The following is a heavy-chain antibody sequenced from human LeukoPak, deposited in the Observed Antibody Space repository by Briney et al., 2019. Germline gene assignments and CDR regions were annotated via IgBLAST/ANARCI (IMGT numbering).Heavy chain of an antibody. Sequence: GASVKVSCKAPGYTFTSYDINWVRQATGQGLEWVGWMNPNSGNTGYAQKFQGRVTITRNTSISTAYMELSSLRSEDTAVYYCARGRAAAGSKGYYFDYWGQGTLVTVSS. CDR3: ARGRAAAGSKGYYFDY. J-gene: IGHJ4*02. D-gene: IGHD6-13*01. CDR2: MNPNSGNT. CDR1: GYTFTSYD. V-gene: IGHV1-8*03.